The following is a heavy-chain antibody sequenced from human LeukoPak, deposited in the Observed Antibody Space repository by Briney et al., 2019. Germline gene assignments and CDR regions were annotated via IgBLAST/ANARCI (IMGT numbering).Heavy chain of an antibody. J-gene: IGHJ4*02. V-gene: IGHV3-33*01. CDR2: VWYDETNK. D-gene: IGHD3-9*01. Sequence: GRSLRLSCAASGFKFRSYGMHWVRQAPGKGLEWVAVVWYDETNKYYADSVKGRFTISRDSSKNTLYLQMNSLRAEDTAVYCCARDAYDILTGYKAFDYWGQGTLVTVSS. CDR3: ARDAYDILTGYKAFDY. CDR1: GFKFRSYG.